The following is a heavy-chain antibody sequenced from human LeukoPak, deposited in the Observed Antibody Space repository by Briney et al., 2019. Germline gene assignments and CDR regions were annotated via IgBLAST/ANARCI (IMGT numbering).Heavy chain of an antibody. V-gene: IGHV1-69*13. CDR1: GGTFSSYA. J-gene: IGHJ4*02. D-gene: IGHD1-26*01. CDR3: ARGPRVGATRWDMDFDY. CDR2: IIPIFGTA. Sequence: SVKVSCKASGGTFSSYAISWVRQAPGRGLEWMGGIIPIFGTANYAQKFQGRVTITADESTSTAYMELSSLRSEDTAVYYCARGPRVGATRWDMDFDYWGQGTLVTVSS.